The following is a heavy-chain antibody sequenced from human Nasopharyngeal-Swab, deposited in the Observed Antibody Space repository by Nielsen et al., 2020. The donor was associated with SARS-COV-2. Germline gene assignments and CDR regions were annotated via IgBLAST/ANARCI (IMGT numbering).Heavy chain of an antibody. Sequence: GESLKISCAASGFTFSSYGMHWVRQAPGKGLEWVAVIWYDGSNKYYADSVKGRFTISRENAKNSLYLQMNSLRAGDTAVYYCARAGVATSYYYYYGMDVWGQGTTVTVSS. CDR2: IWYDGSNK. J-gene: IGHJ6*02. D-gene: IGHD5-12*01. V-gene: IGHV3-33*01. CDR3: ARAGVATSYYYYYGMDV. CDR1: GFTFSSYG.